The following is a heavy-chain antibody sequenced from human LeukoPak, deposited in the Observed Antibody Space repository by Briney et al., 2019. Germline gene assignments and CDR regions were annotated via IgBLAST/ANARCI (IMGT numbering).Heavy chain of an antibody. CDR2: INHSGST. CDR3: ARGFRFVYEAFDI. Sequence: PSETLSLTCAVYGGSFSGYYWSWIRQPPGKGLEWIGEINHSGSTNYNPSLKSRVTISVDTSKNQFSLKLSSVTAADTAVYYCARGFRFVYEAFDIWGQGAMVTVSS. CDR1: GGSFSGYY. D-gene: IGHD5/OR15-5a*01. J-gene: IGHJ3*02. V-gene: IGHV4-34*01.